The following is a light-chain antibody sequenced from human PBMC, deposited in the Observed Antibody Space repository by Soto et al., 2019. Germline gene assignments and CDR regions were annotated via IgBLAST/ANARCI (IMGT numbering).Light chain of an antibody. J-gene: IGLJ1*01. CDR3: NSYRTVSTYV. V-gene: IGLV2-14*01. Sequence: QSALTQHASVSGSPGQSITIACTGTSSDIGGYNFVSWYQQHPGKAPKLLIYDVGNRPSGVSNRFSGSKSGNTASLTISGLQAEDEAHYYCNSYRTVSTYVFGTGTKLTVL. CDR2: DVG. CDR1: SSDIGGYNF.